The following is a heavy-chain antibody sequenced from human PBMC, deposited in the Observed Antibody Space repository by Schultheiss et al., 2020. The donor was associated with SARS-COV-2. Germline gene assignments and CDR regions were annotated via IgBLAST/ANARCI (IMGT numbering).Heavy chain of an antibody. CDR2: IRDKTNSYTT. V-gene: IGHV3-72*01. CDR1: GFRFSDHY. CDR3: TSLSSTYYYDSSGYYYPTYFQH. D-gene: IGHD3-22*01. Sequence: GGSLRLSCAASGFRFSDHYMDWVRQAPGKGLEWVGRIRDKTNSYTTEYAASVKGRFTVSRDDSKNSLYLQMNSLKTEDTAVYYCTSLSSTYYYDSSGYYYPTYFQHWGQGTLVTVSS. J-gene: IGHJ1*01.